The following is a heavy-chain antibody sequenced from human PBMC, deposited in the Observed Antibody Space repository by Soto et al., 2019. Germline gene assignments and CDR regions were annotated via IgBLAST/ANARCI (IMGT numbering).Heavy chain of an antibody. CDR2: ISGSGVST. J-gene: IGHJ4*02. CDR3: AKDRSTVINPFDY. D-gene: IGHD4-17*01. V-gene: IGHV3-23*01. Sequence: EVQLLESGGGLVQPGGSLRLSCAASGFTFSNYAMSWVRQAPGKGLECLSIISGSGVSTYYADSVKGRFTISRDNSKNTLYLQMNSLRAEDTAVYYCAKDRSTVINPFDYWGQGTLATVSS. CDR1: GFTFSNYA.